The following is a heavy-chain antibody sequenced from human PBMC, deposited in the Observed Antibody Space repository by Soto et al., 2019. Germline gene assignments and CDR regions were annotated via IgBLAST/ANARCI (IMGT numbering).Heavy chain of an antibody. D-gene: IGHD3-3*01. CDR3: ARDRHEKDFGVVIRDV. CDR1: GGTFSSYA. V-gene: IGHV1-69*13. J-gene: IGHJ6*02. Sequence: ASVKVSCKASGGTFSSYAISWVRQAPGQGLEWMGGIIPIFGTASYAQKFQGRVTITADESTSTAYMELSSLRSEDTAVYYCARDRHEKDFGVVIRDVWGQGTTVTVSS. CDR2: IIPIFGTA.